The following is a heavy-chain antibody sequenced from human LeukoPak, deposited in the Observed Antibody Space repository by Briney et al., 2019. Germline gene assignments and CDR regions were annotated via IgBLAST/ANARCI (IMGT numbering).Heavy chain of an antibody. J-gene: IGHJ4*02. CDR1: GGTFSSHA. D-gene: IGHD3-9*01. CDR3: ARRLYDILTGYPYYFDY. V-gene: IGHV1-69*13. CDR2: IIPIFGTA. Sequence: SVKVSCKASGGTFSSHAISWVRQAPGQGLEWMGGIIPIFGTANYAQKFQGRVTITADESTSTAYMELSSLRSEDTAVYYCARRLYDILTGYPYYFDYWGQGTLVTVSS.